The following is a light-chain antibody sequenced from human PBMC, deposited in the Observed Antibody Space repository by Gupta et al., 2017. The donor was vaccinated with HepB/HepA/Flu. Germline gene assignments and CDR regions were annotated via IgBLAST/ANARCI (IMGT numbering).Light chain of an antibody. Sequence: IQMTPSPSSLSASVGDRVTITCRASQGISSYLNWYQQKPGKAPKLLIYASSSLQSGVPSRFSGSGSGTDFTLTISSLQPEDFATYYCQQSYSTPRTFGPGTKVDIK. V-gene: IGKV1-39*01. CDR3: QQSYSTPRT. CDR1: QGISSY. J-gene: IGKJ3*01. CDR2: ASS.